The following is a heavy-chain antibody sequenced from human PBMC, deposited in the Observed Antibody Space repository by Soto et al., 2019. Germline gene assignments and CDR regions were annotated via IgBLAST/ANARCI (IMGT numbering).Heavy chain of an antibody. CDR3: AHKGGGDRILDY. Sequence: QITLKESGPTLVKPTQTLTLTCTFSGFSLSTSGVGVGWIRQPPGKALEWLAIIYWDDNKHNSPSLKSRLTIPKDTSKNQVVLKMTNMDPVDTATYYCAHKGGGDRILDYWGQGTLVTVSS. CDR2: IYWDDNK. D-gene: IGHD3-16*01. V-gene: IGHV2-5*02. CDR1: GFSLSTSGVG. J-gene: IGHJ4*02.